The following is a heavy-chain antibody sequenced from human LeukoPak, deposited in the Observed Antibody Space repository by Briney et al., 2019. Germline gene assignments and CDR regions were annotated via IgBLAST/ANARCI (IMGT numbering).Heavy chain of an antibody. CDR3: ARDLEGGNQWGAFDI. J-gene: IGHJ3*02. CDR2: IYTSGST. D-gene: IGHD3-16*01. CDR1: GGSISSGSYY. Sequence: SQTLSLTCTASGGSISSGSYYWSWLRQPAGKGLEWIGRIYTSGSTNYNPSLKSRVTISVDTSKNQFSLKLSSVTAADTAVYYCARDLEGGNQWGAFDIWGQGTMVTVSS. V-gene: IGHV4-61*02.